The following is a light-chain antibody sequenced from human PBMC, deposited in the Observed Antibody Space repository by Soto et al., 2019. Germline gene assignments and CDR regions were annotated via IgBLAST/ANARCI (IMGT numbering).Light chain of an antibody. CDR1: QGVTTN. J-gene: IGKJ2*01. CDR3: QQYARSPYT. Sequence: RQSPDTLSVSPGERATLSCRAAQGVTTNFAWYQQKSGQAPRLLIYGASRRATGIPDRFSGRESGTDFTLTITTLEPEDSAVYFCQQYARSPYTFGQGTKVDIK. V-gene: IGKV3-20*01. CDR2: GAS.